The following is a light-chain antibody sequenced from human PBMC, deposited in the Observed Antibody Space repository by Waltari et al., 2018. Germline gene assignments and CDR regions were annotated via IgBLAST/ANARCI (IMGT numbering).Light chain of an antibody. CDR3: QKYDRLPAT. J-gene: IGKJ1*01. Sequence: EIVLTQSPGTLSLSPGERATLSCRASQTISGSWLTWYQQKPGQAPRLVIYGASIRATGIPDRFSGSGSGTDFSLTISRLEPEDFAVYYCQKYDRLPATFGQGTKVEIK. CDR2: GAS. CDR1: QTISGSW. V-gene: IGKV3-20*01.